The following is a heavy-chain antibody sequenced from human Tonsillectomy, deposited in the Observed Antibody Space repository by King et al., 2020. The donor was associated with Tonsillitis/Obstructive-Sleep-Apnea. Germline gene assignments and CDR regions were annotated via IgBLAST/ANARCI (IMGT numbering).Heavy chain of an antibody. D-gene: IGHD5-12*01. CDR1: GFTVSSNY. V-gene: IGHV3-53*01. CDR3: ARVSGYSGYDFGY. J-gene: IGHJ4*02. Sequence: VQLVESGGGLIQPGGSLRLSCAASGFTVSSNYMSWVRQAPGKGLEWLSLIYSGGSTYYADSVKGRFTISRDNSKNTLYLKMNSLRAEDTAVYYCARVSGYSGYDFGYWGQGTLVTVSS. CDR2: IYSGGST.